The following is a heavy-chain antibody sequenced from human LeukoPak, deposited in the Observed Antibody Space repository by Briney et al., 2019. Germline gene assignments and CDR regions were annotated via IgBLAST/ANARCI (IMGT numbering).Heavy chain of an antibody. D-gene: IGHD3-22*01. CDR3: ARERGLDSSGYYYVHDAFDI. V-gene: IGHV6-1*01. CDR1: GDSVSSNGAV. CDR2: TYYRSKWYY. Sequence: SQTLSLTCAISGDSVSSNGAVWNWIRQSPSRGLEWLGWTYYRSKWYYDYAVSVKGRILINPDTSKNQFSLQLTSVTPEDTAVYYCARERGLDSSGYYYVHDAFDIWGQGTMVTVSS. J-gene: IGHJ3*02.